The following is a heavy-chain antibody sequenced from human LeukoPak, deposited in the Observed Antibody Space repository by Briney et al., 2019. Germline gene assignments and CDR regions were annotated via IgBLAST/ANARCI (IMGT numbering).Heavy chain of an antibody. D-gene: IGHD6-6*01. CDR2: IYYSGST. V-gene: IGHV4-59*01. CDR3: ARGEEYSGSSNYFDY. J-gene: IGHJ4*02. CDR1: GGSISSYY. Sequence: SETLSLTCTVSGGSISSYYWSWIRQPPGKGLEWIGYIYYSGSTNYNPSLKSRVTISVDTSKNQFSLKLSSVTAADTAVYYCARGEEYSGSSNYFDYWGQGTLVTVSS.